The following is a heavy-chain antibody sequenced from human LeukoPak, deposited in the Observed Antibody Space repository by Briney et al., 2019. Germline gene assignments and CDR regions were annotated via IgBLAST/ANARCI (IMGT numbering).Heavy chain of an antibody. D-gene: IGHD6-13*01. CDR3: AKGRGSSSWYPFDY. CDR1: GFTFSSYA. V-gene: IGHV3-23*01. CDR2: ISGSGGTT. J-gene: IGHJ4*02. Sequence: PGGSLRLSCVASGFTFSSYAMSWVRQAPGKGLEWVSAISGSGGTTYYADSVKGRFTISRDNSKNTLYLQMNSLRAEDSAVYYCAKGRGSSSWYPFDYWGQGTLVTVSS.